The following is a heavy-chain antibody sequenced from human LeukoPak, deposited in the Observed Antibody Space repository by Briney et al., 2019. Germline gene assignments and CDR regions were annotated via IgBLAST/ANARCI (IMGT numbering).Heavy chain of an antibody. J-gene: IGHJ4*02. CDR2: INPNSGGT. CDR3: ARVGGEMATKIDDY. D-gene: IGHD5-24*01. CDR1: GYTFTGYY. V-gene: IGHV1-2*02. Sequence: ASVKVSCKASGYTFTGYYMHWVRQAPGQGLEWMGWINPNSGGTNYAQKFQGRVTMTRNTSISTAYMELSSLRSEDTAVYYCARVGGEMATKIDDYWGQGTLVTVSS.